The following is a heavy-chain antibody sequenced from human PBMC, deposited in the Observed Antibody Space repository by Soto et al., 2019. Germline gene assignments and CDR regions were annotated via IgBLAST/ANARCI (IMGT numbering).Heavy chain of an antibody. CDR3: ARGQVGNWFDL. V-gene: IGHV4-31*03. D-gene: IGHD1-26*01. Sequence: SETLSLPCTVSGGSISSGGYYWSWIRQHPGKGLEWIGYINYSGSTYYNPSLKSRVTISVDTSKNQFSLKLSSVTAADTAVYYCARGQVGNWFDLWGQGTLVTRSS. J-gene: IGHJ5*02. CDR2: INYSGST. CDR1: GGSISSGGYY.